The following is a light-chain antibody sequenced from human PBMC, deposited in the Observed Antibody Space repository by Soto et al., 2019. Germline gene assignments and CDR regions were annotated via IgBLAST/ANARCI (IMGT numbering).Light chain of an antibody. Sequence: QSVLTQPPSASGAPGQRVTISCSGSSSNIGSNTVNWYQQLPGTAPKLLIYTNNQRPSGVRDRFSGSRSGTSASLAISGLQSEDEADYYCAAWDDRLNCFVFGTRTKVTVL. J-gene: IGLJ1*01. CDR1: SSNIGSNT. CDR2: TNN. CDR3: AAWDDRLNCFV. V-gene: IGLV1-44*01.